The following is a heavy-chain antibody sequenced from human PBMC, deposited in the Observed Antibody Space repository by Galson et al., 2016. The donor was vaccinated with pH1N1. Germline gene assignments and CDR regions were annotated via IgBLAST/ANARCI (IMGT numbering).Heavy chain of an antibody. J-gene: IGHJ4*02. CDR1: GYSLTDLS. CDR3: AIGKPVAGLPDSELDY. V-gene: IGHV1-24*01. D-gene: IGHD6-19*01. CDR2: FDPEDGEI. Sequence: SVKVSCKVSGYSLTDLSMHWVRQAPGKGLEWMGGFDPEDGEIIYAQKFQGRVTMTEDTSTDTAYMELSSLRSEDTAVYYCAIGKPVAGLPDSELDYWGQGTLVTVSS.